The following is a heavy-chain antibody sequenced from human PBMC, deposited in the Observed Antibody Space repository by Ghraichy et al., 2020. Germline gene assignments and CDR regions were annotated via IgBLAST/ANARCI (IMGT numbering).Heavy chain of an antibody. CDR1: GGSISSSSYY. J-gene: IGHJ6*03. Sequence: SETLSLTCTVSGGSISSSSYYWGWIRQPPGKGLEWIGSIYYSGSTYYNPSLKSRVTISVDTSKNQFSLKLSSVTAADTAVYYCASASGYCSSTSCYLSYYYYYMDVWGKGTTVTVSS. D-gene: IGHD2-2*01. CDR2: IYYSGST. V-gene: IGHV4-39*01. CDR3: ASASGYCSSTSCYLSYYYYYMDV.